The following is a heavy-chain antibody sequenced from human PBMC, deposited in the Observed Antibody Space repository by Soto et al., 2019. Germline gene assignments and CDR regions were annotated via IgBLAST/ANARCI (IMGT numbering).Heavy chain of an antibody. D-gene: IGHD2-2*03. CDR1: GYTFTGYY. Sequence: QVQLVQSGAEVKKPGASVKVSCKASGYTFTGYYMHWVRQAPGQGLEWMGWINPNSGGTNYAQKFQGRVTITADESTSTAYMELSSLRSEDTAVYYCARVLDIVVVPANYYYGMDVWGQGTTVTVSS. CDR3: ARVLDIVVVPANYYYGMDV. V-gene: IGHV1-2*02. J-gene: IGHJ6*02. CDR2: INPNSGGT.